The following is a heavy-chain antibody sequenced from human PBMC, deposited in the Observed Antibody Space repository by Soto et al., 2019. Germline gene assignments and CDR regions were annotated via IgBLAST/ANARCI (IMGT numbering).Heavy chain of an antibody. D-gene: IGHD6-19*01. CDR3: ARHVSSGRSSWFDS. V-gene: IGHV5-51*01. J-gene: IGHJ5*01. CDR1: GYSFASYW. Sequence: GESLKISCKGSGYSFASYWIGWVRQMPGKGLEWMGVIFPGDSDTRYSPSFQGQVTISADKSISTAYLQWSSLKASDTAMYYCARHVSSGRSSWFDSWGQGILVTVSS. CDR2: IFPGDSDT.